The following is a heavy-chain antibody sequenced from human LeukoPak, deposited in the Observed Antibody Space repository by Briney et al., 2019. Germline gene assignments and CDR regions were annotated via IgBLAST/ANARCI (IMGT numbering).Heavy chain of an antibody. CDR3: ARAGPSSSWHQFDY. J-gene: IGHJ4*02. V-gene: IGHV3-66*01. D-gene: IGHD6-13*01. CDR1: GFIFDDYG. CDR2: IYSGGRT. Sequence: GGSLRLSCAAFGFIFDDYGMSWVRQAPGKGLEWVSVIYSGGRTYYADSVKGRFTISRDNSKNTLYLQMNRLRAEDTAVYYCARAGPSSSWHQFDYWGQGTLVTVSS.